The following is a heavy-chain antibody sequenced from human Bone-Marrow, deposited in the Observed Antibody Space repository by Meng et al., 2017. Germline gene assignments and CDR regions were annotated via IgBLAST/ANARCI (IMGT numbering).Heavy chain of an antibody. V-gene: IGHV4-4*02. Sequence: QVQLQESGPGLGKPSETLSRTCVVSGLFISSGDWGNWVRQPPGKGLEWIGDIYHSGRTNYNPSLQSRVTISVDKSKDPFSLKLSSVTAADTAMYSCARGGGCSSSSCDLDYWGQGILVTVSS. CDR3: ARGGGCSSSSCDLDY. D-gene: IGHD2-2*01. J-gene: IGHJ4*02. CDR1: GLFISSGDW. CDR2: IYHSGRT.